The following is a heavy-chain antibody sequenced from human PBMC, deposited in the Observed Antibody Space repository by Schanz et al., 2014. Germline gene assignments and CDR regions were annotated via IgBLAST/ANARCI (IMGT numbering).Heavy chain of an antibody. V-gene: IGHV3-9*01. CDR2: ISWNSGSI. D-gene: IGHD1-26*01. CDR3: AKDMGSGSYETFDI. Sequence: EVQLVESGGGLVQPGRSLRLSCAASGFSFDDYAMHWVRQAPGKGLEWVSGISWNSGSIGYADSVKGRFTISRDNAKKSLYLQMNSLRAEDTALYYCAKDMGSGSYETFDIWGQGTMVTVSS. CDR1: GFSFDDYA. J-gene: IGHJ3*02.